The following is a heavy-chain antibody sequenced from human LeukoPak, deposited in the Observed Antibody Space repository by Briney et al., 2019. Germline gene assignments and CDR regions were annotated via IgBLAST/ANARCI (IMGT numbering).Heavy chain of an antibody. CDR1: GFTVSSNY. CDR2: IYSGGST. Sequence: GGSLRLSCAASGFTVSSNYMSWVRQAPGKGLEWVSVIYSGGSTYHADSVKGRFTISRDNSKNTLYLQMNSLRAEDTAVYYCARLEYSSSWYQGGYWFDPWGQGTLVTVSS. D-gene: IGHD6-13*01. J-gene: IGHJ5*02. CDR3: ARLEYSSSWYQGGYWFDP. V-gene: IGHV3-53*01.